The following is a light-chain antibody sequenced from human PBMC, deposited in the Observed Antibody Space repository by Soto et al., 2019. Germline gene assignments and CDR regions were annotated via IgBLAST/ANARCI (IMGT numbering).Light chain of an antibody. V-gene: IGKV1-33*01. CDR3: QQYDSLPPT. Sequence: DIQITQTPSSLSAFVGDSITITCQASQDIKNSLNWYQHIPGKAPKLLIYDAFKSDTGVPSRFSGSGSGTDFTFTINNLQPEDIATYFCQQYDSLPPTFGGGTRV. J-gene: IGKJ4*01. CDR2: DAF. CDR1: QDIKNS.